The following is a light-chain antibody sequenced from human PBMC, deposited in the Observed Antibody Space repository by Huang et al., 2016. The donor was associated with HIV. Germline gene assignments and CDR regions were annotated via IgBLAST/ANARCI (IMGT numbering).Light chain of an antibody. J-gene: IGKJ2*01. CDR2: GAS. CDR3: QQYNNWLPYT. Sequence: EILITQSPATLSVSPGERATLACRSSQSMCNDLAWYQQKPGQAPRLLIYGASTRATGIPARFSGRGSATEFTLTINSLQSEDFAVYYCQQYNNWLPYTFGQGTKLEIK. CDR1: QSMCND. V-gene: IGKV3-15*01.